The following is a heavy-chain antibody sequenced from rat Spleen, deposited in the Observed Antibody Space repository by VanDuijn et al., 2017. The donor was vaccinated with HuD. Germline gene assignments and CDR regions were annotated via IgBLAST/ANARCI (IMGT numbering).Heavy chain of an antibody. D-gene: IGHD1-10*01. CDR2: ISNNGFST. CDR3: TRRNNYDWCFDF. CDR1: GFTFKNYW. Sequence: EVELVESGGGLVQPGRSMKLSCAASGFTFKNYWMTWIRQAPGKGLEWVASISNNGFSTFYPDSVKGRFTISRDTARSTLYLQMNSLSSEDTATYYCTRRNNYDWCFDFWGPGTMVTVSS. J-gene: IGHJ1*01. V-gene: IGHV5-31*01.